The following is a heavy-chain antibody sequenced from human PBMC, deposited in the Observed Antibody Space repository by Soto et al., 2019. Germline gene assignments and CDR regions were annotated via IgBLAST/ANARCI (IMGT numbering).Heavy chain of an antibody. Sequence: GGSLRLSCAASGFTFSSYWMHWVRQAPGKGLVWVSRINSDGSSTSYADSVKGRFTITRDNAMNTLYLQMNSLRAEDTAVYYCARQSESYPYYYYGMDVWGQGTTVTVSS. CDR3: ARQSESYPYYYYGMDV. CDR2: INSDGSST. CDR1: GFTFSSYW. J-gene: IGHJ6*02. D-gene: IGHD1-26*01. V-gene: IGHV3-74*01.